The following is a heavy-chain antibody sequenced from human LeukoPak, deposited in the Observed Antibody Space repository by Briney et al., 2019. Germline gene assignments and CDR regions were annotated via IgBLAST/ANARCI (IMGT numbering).Heavy chain of an antibody. D-gene: IGHD6-13*01. V-gene: IGHV4-34*01. CDR2: INHSGST. Sequence: SETLSLTCSVSGGSVSGYYWSWIRQPPGKGLEWIGEINHSGSTNYNPSLKSRDTISVDTSKNQFSLKLSSVTAADTAVYYCARESAAGTPFDYWGRGTLVTVSS. J-gene: IGHJ4*02. CDR1: GGSVSGYY. CDR3: ARESAAGTPFDY.